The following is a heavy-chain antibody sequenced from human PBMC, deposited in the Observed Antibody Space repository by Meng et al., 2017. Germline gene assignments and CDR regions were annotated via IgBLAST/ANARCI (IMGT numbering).Heavy chain of an antibody. Sequence: GESLKISCAASGFTFSSYAMHWVRQAPGKGLEWVSAISGSGGSTYYADSVKGRFTISRDNSKNTLYLQMNSLRAEDTAVYYCAKAHKYYYDSSGYWDFDYWGQGTLVTVSS. CDR3: AKAHKYYYDSSGYWDFDY. D-gene: IGHD3-22*01. J-gene: IGHJ4*02. CDR1: GFTFSSYA. CDR2: ISGSGGST. V-gene: IGHV3-23*01.